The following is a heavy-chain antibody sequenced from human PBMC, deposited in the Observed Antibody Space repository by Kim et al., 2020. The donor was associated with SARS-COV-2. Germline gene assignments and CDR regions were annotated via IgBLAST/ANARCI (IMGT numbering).Heavy chain of an antibody. J-gene: IGHJ6*02. V-gene: IGHV4-34*01. D-gene: IGHD3-22*01. Sequence: SRVTISVDTSENQFSLKLSSVTAADTAVYYCARGGSRSGYYYGYYYGMDVWGQGTTVTVSS. CDR3: ARGGSRSGYYYGYYYGMDV.